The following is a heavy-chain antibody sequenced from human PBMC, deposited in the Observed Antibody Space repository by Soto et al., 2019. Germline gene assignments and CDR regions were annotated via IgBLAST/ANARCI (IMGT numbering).Heavy chain of an antibody. D-gene: IGHD3-10*01. V-gene: IGHV4-59*01. J-gene: IGHJ4*02. CDR3: ARVINRWLQFGEFDY. CDR1: GGSISNYY. Sequence: SETLSLTCTVSGGSISNYYWTWIRQPPGKGLEWCGSVYYTGDTNYNPSLKSRVTISVDTSKNQFSLRLSSVTAADTAVYYCARVINRWLQFGEFDYWGQGILVTVSS. CDR2: VYYTGDT.